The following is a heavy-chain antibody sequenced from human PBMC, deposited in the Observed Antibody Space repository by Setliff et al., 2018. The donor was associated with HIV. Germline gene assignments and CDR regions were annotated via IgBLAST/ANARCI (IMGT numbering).Heavy chain of an antibody. D-gene: IGHD3-22*01. Sequence: PSETLSLTCAVSGGSISSSNWWSWVRQPPGKGLEWIGEIYYTGNTNYNPSLESRLTISIDTSKNQFSLKLTSVTAADTAMYYCASRIYYYDESRVLREEGFVPWGQGTLVTVSS. V-gene: IGHV4-4*02. CDR2: IYYTGNT. CDR3: ASRIYYYDESRVLREEGFVP. J-gene: IGHJ5*02. CDR1: GGSISSSNW.